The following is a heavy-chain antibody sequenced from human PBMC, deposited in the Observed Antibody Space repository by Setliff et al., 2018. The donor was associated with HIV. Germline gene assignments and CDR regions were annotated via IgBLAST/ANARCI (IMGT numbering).Heavy chain of an antibody. CDR3: ARGRGVFDL. Sequence: GGSLRLSCAASGFPFRIYWMTWVRQFPGKGLEWVANIKQDESEKYYVDSVEGRFTISRDNSKYLVYLQMANLRVEDTAVYFCARGRGVFDLWGRGTLVTVSS. V-gene: IGHV3-7*01. CDR1: GFPFRIYW. CDR2: IKQDESEK. D-gene: IGHD2-8*01. J-gene: IGHJ2*01.